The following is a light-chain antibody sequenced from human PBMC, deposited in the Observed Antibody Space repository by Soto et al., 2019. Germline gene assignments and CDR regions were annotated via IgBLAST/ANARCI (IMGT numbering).Light chain of an antibody. J-gene: IGKJ4*01. CDR1: QSVSSSY. Sequence: EIVLTQSPGTLSLSPGERATLSCRASQSVSSSYLAWYQQKPGQAPMLLIYGASSRATGIPDRFSCSGSGTDFTLTISRLEPEDFACYYCQQYGSSPLTFGGGTKVEIK. V-gene: IGKV3-20*01. CDR2: GAS. CDR3: QQYGSSPLT.